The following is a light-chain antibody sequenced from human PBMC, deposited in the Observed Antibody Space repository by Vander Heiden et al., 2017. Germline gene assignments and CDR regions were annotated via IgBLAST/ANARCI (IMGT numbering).Light chain of an antibody. Sequence: QSVLTQPPSVSGAPGQRVTISCSGSSSNIGAGYDVHWYQQVPGKAHKLLIAANSNRPSGVPARFAGYKSGTSASLDITGLQAEDEADYSCQYYDTRLSRAVFGGGTKLTVL. V-gene: IGLV1-40*01. J-gene: IGLJ3*02. CDR2: ANS. CDR3: QYYDTRLSRAV. CDR1: SSNIGAGYD.